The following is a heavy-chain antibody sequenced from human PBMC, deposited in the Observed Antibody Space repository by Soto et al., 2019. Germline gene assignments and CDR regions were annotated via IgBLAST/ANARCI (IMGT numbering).Heavy chain of an antibody. V-gene: IGHV4-31*03. CDR1: GGSISSGGYY. Sequence: SETLSLTCTVSGGSISSGGYYWSWIRQHPGKGLEWIGYIYYSGSTYYNPSLKSRVTISVDTSKNQFSLKLSSVTAADTAVYYCARDLEYSSSFSIPRPRYYFDYWGQGTLVTVS. CDR3: ARDLEYSSSFSIPRPRYYFDY. D-gene: IGHD6-6*01. J-gene: IGHJ4*02. CDR2: IYYSGST.